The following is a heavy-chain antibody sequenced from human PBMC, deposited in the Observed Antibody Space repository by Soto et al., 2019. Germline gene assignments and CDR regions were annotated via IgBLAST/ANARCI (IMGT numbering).Heavy chain of an antibody. CDR1: GFTFSSFA. Sequence: GGSLRLSCAASGFTFSSFAMSWVRQAPGKGLEWVSTIRGSGGSTYYADSVKGRFTISRDNSRSTLYLQMNSLRVEDMAVYYCARDPGRTTVNPDYYYFAMDVWGQGTTVTVSS. CDR3: ARDPGRTTVNPDYYYFAMDV. CDR2: IRGSGGST. V-gene: IGHV3-23*01. J-gene: IGHJ6*02. D-gene: IGHD4-17*01.